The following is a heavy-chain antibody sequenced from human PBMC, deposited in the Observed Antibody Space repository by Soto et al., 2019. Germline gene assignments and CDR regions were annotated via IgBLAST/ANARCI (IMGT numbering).Heavy chain of an antibody. J-gene: IGHJ6*02. D-gene: IGHD2-2*01. CDR3: ARDDIVVVPAAIGETYYYYGMDV. CDR1: GGSFSGYY. CDR2: INHSGST. Sequence: PSETLSLTCAVYGGSFSGYYWSWIRQPPGKGLEWIGEINHSGSTNYNPPLKSRVTISVDTSKNQFSLKLSSVTAADTAVYYCARDDIVVVPAAIGETYYYYGMDVWGQGTTVTVSS. V-gene: IGHV4-34*01.